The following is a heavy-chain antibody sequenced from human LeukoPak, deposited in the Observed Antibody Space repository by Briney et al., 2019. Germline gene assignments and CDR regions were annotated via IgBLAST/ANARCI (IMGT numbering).Heavy chain of an antibody. CDR2: ISAYNGNT. CDR3: ARDGVWFGESFDAFDI. D-gene: IGHD3-10*01. CDR1: GYTFTSYG. Sequence: VASVKVSCKASGYTFTSYGISWVRQAPGQGLEWMGWISAYNGNTNYAQKLQGRVTLTTDTSTSTVYMELRSLRSDDTAVYYCARDGVWFGESFDAFDIWGQGTMVTVSS. V-gene: IGHV1-18*01. J-gene: IGHJ3*02.